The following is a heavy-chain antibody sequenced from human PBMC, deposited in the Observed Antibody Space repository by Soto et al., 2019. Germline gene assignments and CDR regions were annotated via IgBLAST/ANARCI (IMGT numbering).Heavy chain of an antibody. V-gene: IGHV4-34*01. CDR3: ARGVNFDFWSGYFPHDSNYYYMDV. D-gene: IGHD3-3*01. CDR2: INHSGST. CDR1: GGSFSGYY. J-gene: IGHJ6*03. Sequence: SDTLSLTCAVYGGSFSGYYWSWIRQPPGKGLEWIGEINHSGSTNYNPSLKSRVTISVDTSKNQFSLKLSSVTAADTAVYYCARGVNFDFWSGYFPHDSNYYYMDVWGKGTTVTVSS.